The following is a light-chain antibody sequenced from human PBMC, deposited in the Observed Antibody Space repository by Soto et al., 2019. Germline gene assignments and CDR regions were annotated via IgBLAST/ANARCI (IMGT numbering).Light chain of an antibody. CDR1: SSDLTYNS. V-gene: IGLV2-14*01. CDR3: SSSTTSRGIV. CDR2: DVS. J-gene: IGLJ1*01. Sequence: QSVLAQPASVSGSLGRSISISCTEDSSDLTYNSVSWYQHHPHKAPKLIIYDVSYRPSVVSTRFSGSQSAGSDSLTISGLQAEDEPDYYCSSSTTSRGIVFGSGTKVTVL.